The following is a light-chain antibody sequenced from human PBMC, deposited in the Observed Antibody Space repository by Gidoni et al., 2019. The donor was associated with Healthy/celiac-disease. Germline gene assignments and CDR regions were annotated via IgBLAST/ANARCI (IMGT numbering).Light chain of an antibody. CDR1: QIISCS. CDR2: AAY. J-gene: IGKJ4*01. CDR3: QQSYSTPLT. V-gene: IGKV1-39*01. Sequence: DIPMTQSPSSLSASVGDRVTIPSRASQIISCSLNWYQQKPGKAPKLLIYAAYSVQSGVPSRCSGSGAGKDFTITISRLQPEDFATYYCQQSYSTPLTFGGGTKVEIK.